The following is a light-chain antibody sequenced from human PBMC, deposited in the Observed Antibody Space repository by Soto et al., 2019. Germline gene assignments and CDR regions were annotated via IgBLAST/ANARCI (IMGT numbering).Light chain of an antibody. CDR1: QSVSSY. V-gene: IGKV3-11*01. CDR2: NAS. CDR3: QQRTNWPIT. J-gene: IGKJ5*01. Sequence: EIVLTQSPATLSLSPGERATLSCRASQSVSSYLAWYQQKPGQAPRLLIFNASNRATGIPARFSGSGSGTDFTLTISNLEPEDFAVYYCQQRTNWPITFGQGTRLEI.